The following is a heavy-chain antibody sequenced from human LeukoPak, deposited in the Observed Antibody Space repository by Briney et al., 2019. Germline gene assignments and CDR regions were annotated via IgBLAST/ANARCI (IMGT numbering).Heavy chain of an antibody. CDR3: AKGAVGYCSGGSCYPLDN. J-gene: IGHJ4*02. D-gene: IGHD2-15*01. V-gene: IGHV3-23*01. Sequence: PGCSLRLSCVASGFTFSSYAMRWVRQAPGKGLEWVSAISGSGSSTYYADSVKGRFTSSRDYSKNTLYVQMNSLRAEDTAVYYCAKGAVGYCSGGSCYPLDNWGQGTLVTVSS. CDR2: ISGSGSST. CDR1: GFTFSSYA.